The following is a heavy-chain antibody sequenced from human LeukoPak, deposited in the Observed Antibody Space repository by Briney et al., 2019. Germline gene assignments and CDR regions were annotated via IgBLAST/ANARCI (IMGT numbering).Heavy chain of an antibody. D-gene: IGHD5-24*01. CDR2: VHYSLNS. CDR3: ACYKIVERNFDF. CDR1: GASINGNC. J-gene: IGHJ4*02. Sequence: SETLSLTCTVSGASINGNCWSWIRQPPGKGLEWIGNVHYSLNSNYSPSLESRVTISMDTSKRQFSLKLTSVTAADTAVYYCACYKIVERNFDFWAEGMLVTVSS. V-gene: IGHV4-59*01.